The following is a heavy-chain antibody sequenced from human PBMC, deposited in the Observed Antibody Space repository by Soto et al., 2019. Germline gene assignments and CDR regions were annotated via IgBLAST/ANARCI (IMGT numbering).Heavy chain of an antibody. J-gene: IGHJ5*02. CDR2: INAGNGNT. CDR1: GYTFTSYA. V-gene: IGHV1-3*01. D-gene: IGHD3-3*01. CDR3: ARGQTFSYDFWGGYYYQGWFDP. Sequence: ASVKVSCKASGYTFTSYAMHWVRQAPGQRLEWMGWINAGNGNTKYSQKFQGRVTITRDTSASTAYMELSSLRSEDTAVYYCARGQTFSYDFWGGYYYQGWFDPWGQGTLVTVSS.